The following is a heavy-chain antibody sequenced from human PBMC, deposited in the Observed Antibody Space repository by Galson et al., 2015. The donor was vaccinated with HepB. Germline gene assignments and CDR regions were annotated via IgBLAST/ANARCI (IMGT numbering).Heavy chain of an antibody. Sequence: SLRLSCAASEFTFSTYATSWVRQAPGKGLEWVSTVSVVGSATDYADSVKGRFTISRDNSKNTLYLQMNSLRAEDTAVYYCAKDPLRGAPTDWFDPWGQGTLVTVSS. V-gene: IGHV3-23*01. CDR2: VSVVGSAT. J-gene: IGHJ5*02. CDR1: EFTFSTYA. CDR3: AKDPLRGAPTDWFDP. D-gene: IGHD1-26*01.